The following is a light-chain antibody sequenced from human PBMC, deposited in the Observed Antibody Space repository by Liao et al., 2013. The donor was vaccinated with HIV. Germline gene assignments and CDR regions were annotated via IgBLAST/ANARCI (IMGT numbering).Light chain of an antibody. CDR3: QAWDSSTACVV. CDR1: KLGDKY. CDR2: EDN. V-gene: IGLV3-1*01. J-gene: IGLJ2*01. Sequence: SYEVTQPPSVSVSPGQTASITCSGDKLGDKYASWYQRQPGQSPVLVIYEDNKRPSGIPERFSGSNSGNTATLTISGTQAMDEADYYCQAWDSSTACVVFGGGTKLTVL.